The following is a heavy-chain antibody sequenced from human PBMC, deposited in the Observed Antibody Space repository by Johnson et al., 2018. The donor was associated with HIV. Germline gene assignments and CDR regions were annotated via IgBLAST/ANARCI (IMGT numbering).Heavy chain of an antibody. CDR3: ARAVSVRWVAFDI. V-gene: IGHV3-30*14. J-gene: IGHJ3*02. CDR1: GFTFSSYA. Sequence: VQLVESGGGLVQPGGSLRLSCAASGFTFSSYAMHWVRQAPGKGLEWVAVISYDGSNKYYADSVKGRFTISRDNSKNTLYLQMGSLRPEDMAVYYCARAVSVRWVAFDIWGQGTMVTVSS. CDR2: ISYDGSNK. D-gene: IGHD5-24*01.